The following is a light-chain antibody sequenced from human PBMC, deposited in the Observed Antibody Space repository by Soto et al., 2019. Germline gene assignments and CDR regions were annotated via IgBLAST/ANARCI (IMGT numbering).Light chain of an antibody. CDR3: QQTSSTPLT. V-gene: IGKV1-39*01. CDR1: QSVNYY. J-gene: IGKJ4*01. CDR2: GAS. Sequence: DIQMTQFPSSLSSAVGDRVTITWLASQSVNYYLNWYQQKPGKAPKLLIYGASSLQSGVPSRFSGSGSGTDFTLSITSLQPEDFATYYCQQTSSTPLTFGGGTKVDI.